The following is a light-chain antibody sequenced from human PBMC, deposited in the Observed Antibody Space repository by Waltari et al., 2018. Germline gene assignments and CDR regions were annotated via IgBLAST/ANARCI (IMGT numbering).Light chain of an antibody. Sequence: QSALTQPASVSGSPGQSVTISCTGTYYDIGNYDLVSWYQQYPGKAPRLIIYEATSRPSWVSNRFSASKSGNTASLTISGLQTEHEAHYYCCSYAGENTMIFGGGTRLTVL. CDR3: CSYAGENTMI. J-gene: IGLJ2*01. V-gene: IGLV2-23*01. CDR2: EAT. CDR1: YYDIGNYDL.